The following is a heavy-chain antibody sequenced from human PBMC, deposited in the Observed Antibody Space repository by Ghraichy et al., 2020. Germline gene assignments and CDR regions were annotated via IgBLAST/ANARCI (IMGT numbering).Heavy chain of an antibody. J-gene: IGHJ6*02. Sequence: SETLSLTCTVSGGSISSYYWSWIRQPPGKGLEWIGYIYYSGSTNYNPSLKSRVTISVDTSKNQFSLKLSSVTAADTAVYYCARDRSSSGWYNYYYYGMDVWGHGTTVTVSS. V-gene: IGHV4-59*01. CDR2: IYYSGST. CDR1: GGSISSYY. CDR3: ARDRSSSGWYNYYYYGMDV. D-gene: IGHD6-19*01.